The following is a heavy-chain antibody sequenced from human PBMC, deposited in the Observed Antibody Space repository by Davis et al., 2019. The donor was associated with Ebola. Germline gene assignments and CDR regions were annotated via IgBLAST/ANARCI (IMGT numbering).Heavy chain of an antibody. Sequence: GESLKISCAASGFTFSSYAMSWVRQAPGKGLEWVSAISGSGGSTYYADSVKGRFTISRDNSKNTLYLQMNSLRAEDTAVYYCARQPGYSSSWYYFDYWGQGTLVTVSS. V-gene: IGHV3-23*01. CDR3: ARQPGYSSSWYYFDY. J-gene: IGHJ4*02. CDR2: ISGSGGST. D-gene: IGHD6-13*01. CDR1: GFTFSSYA.